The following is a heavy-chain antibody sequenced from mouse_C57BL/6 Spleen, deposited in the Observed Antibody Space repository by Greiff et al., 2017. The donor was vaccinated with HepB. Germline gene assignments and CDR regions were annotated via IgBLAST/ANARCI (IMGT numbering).Heavy chain of an antibody. J-gene: IGHJ2*01. D-gene: IGHD1-1*01. CDR1: GYTFTGYW. CDR3: ARRGGDYYGSSSHFDY. V-gene: IGHV1-9*01. Sequence: LVESGAELMKPGASVKLSCKATGYTFTGYWIEWVKQRPGHGLEWIGEILPGSGSTNYNEKFKGKATFTADTSSNTAYMQLSSLTTEDSAIYYCARRGGDYYGSSSHFDYWGQGTTLTVSS. CDR2: ILPGSGST.